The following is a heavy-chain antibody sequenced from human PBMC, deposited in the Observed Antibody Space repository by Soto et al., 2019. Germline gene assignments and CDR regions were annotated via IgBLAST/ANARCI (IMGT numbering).Heavy chain of an antibody. CDR1: GGTFSNYA. CDR3: AIQRLYCSGGNCFSISDYYYYGLDV. V-gene: IGHV1-69*06. Sequence: SVKVSSKASGGTFSNYAISCVRQAPGQGLEWMGRIISIFGTANYAQKFQGRVTITADKSTSTAYMELSSLRSEDTAVYYCAIQRLYCSGGNCFSISDYYYYGLDVWGQGTTVTVSS. J-gene: IGHJ6*02. D-gene: IGHD2-15*01. CDR2: IISIFGTA.